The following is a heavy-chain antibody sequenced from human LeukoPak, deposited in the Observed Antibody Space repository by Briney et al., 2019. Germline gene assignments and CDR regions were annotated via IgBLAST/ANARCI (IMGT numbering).Heavy chain of an antibody. CDR3: ARDLPALVPVY. J-gene: IGHJ4*02. CDR1: GGSISSGDYY. D-gene: IGHD5-18*01. CDR2: IYYSGST. Sequence: SETLSLTCTVPGGSISSGDYYWSWIRQPPGKGLEWIGYIYYSGSTYYNPTLKSRVTISVDTSNNQFSLKLSSVTAADTAVYYCARDLPALVPVYWGQGTLVTVSS. V-gene: IGHV4-30-4*01.